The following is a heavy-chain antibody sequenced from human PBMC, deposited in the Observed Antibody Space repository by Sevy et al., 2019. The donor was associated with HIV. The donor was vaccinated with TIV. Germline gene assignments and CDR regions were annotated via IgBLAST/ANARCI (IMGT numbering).Heavy chain of an antibody. CDR3: ASGRFLGAFDI. Sequence: GGSLRLSCAASGFTFSSYEMNWVRQAPGQGLEWVSYISSSGSTIYYADSVKGRFTISRDNAKNSLYLQMNSLRAEDTAVYYCASGRFLGAFDIWGQGTMVTVSS. CDR2: ISSSGSTI. J-gene: IGHJ3*02. CDR1: GFTFSSYE. D-gene: IGHD3-3*01. V-gene: IGHV3-48*03.